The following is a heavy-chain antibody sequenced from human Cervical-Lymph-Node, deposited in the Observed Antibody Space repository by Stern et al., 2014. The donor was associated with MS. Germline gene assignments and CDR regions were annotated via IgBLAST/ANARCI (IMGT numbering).Heavy chain of an antibody. J-gene: IGHJ4*02. CDR3: AREGYCDY. CDR2: TKYDGSEK. CDR1: GFIFSNSW. D-gene: IGHD2-15*01. Sequence: EVQLVESGGGLVQPGGSLRLSCAASGFIFSNSWMSWVRQAPGQGLEWVANTKYDGSEKNYVDSVKGRFTISRDNAKNTLYLQMNSLRAEDTAMYYCAREGYCDYWGQGTLVTVSS. V-gene: IGHV3-7*01.